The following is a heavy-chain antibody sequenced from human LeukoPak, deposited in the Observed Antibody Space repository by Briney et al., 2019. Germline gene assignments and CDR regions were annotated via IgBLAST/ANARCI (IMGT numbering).Heavy chain of an antibody. CDR2: ISWNSGSI. CDR1: GFTFSSYG. CDR3: AKTGKMYSSSWYPDY. D-gene: IGHD6-13*01. V-gene: IGHV3-9*01. Sequence: GGSLRLSCAASGFTFSSYGMHWVRQAPGKGLEWVSGISWNSGSIGYADSVKGRFTISRDNTKNSLYLQMNSLRAEDTALYYCAKTGKMYSSSWYPDYWGQGTLVTVSS. J-gene: IGHJ4*02.